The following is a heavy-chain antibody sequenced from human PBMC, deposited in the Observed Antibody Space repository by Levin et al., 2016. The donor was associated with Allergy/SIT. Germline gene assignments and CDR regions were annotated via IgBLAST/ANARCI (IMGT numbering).Heavy chain of an antibody. CDR3: ARASYYDDGSGSYGSGWYYFDN. Sequence: SETLSLTCTVSGGSISDYWSWIRQPPGKGLEWIGYMSHSGSTKYNPSLKSRVTISLHANNQFSLELTSVSAADTAVYYCARASYYDDGSGSYGSGWYYFDNWGQGTLVTVSS. D-gene: IGHD3-22*01. CDR2: MSHSGST. V-gene: IGHV4-59*13. CDR1: GGSISDY. J-gene: IGHJ4*02.